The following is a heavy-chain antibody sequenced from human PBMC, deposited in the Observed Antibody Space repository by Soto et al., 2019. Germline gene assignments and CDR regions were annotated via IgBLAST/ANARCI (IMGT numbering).Heavy chain of an antibody. Sequence: SLRLSCAASGFTFSSSAIIWVRQAPGKGLEWVSAVSANGQGIYYADSVRGRFTISRDNSKNTVFLHMDSLSAEDTAVYYWAKDRHYPREYFNYWGQGTLVTLSS. CDR1: GFTFSSSA. V-gene: IGHV3-23*01. J-gene: IGHJ4*02. D-gene: IGHD3-10*01. CDR3: AKDRHYPREYFNY. CDR2: VSANGQGI.